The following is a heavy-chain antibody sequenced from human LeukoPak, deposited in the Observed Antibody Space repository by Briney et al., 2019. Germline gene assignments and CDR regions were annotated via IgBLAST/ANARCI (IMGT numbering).Heavy chain of an antibody. CDR2: IYYSGST. CDR3: ARQDYDILTGYPNWFDP. D-gene: IGHD3-9*01. CDR1: GGSISSSSYY. Sequence: SETLSLTCTVSGGSISSSSYYWGWIRQPPGKGLEWIGSIYYSGSTYYNPSLKSRVTISVNTSKNQFSLKLSSVTAADTAVYYCARQDYDILTGYPNWFDPWGQGTLVTVSS. V-gene: IGHV4-39*01. J-gene: IGHJ5*02.